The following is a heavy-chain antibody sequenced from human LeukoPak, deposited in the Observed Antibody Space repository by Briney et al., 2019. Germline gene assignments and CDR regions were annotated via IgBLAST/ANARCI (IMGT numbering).Heavy chain of an antibody. J-gene: IGHJ4*02. V-gene: IGHV3-23*01. CDR1: GFTFSSHA. Sequence: PGGSLRLSCAASGFTFSSHAMSWVRQAPGKGLEWVSAISGSGGSTYYADSVRGRFTISRDNSKNTLYLQMNSLRAEDTAVYYCARDCRPPSGWYSFDYWGQGTLVTVSS. D-gene: IGHD6-19*01. CDR3: ARDCRPPSGWYSFDY. CDR2: ISGSGGST.